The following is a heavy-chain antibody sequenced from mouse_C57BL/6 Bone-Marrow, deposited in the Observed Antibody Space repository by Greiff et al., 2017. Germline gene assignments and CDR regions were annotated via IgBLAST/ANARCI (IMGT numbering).Heavy chain of an antibody. CDR3: ARPRLTGTPYWYFDV. J-gene: IGHJ1*03. CDR1: GFTFSSYG. D-gene: IGHD4-1*01. Sequence: EVQRVESGGDLVKPGGSLKLSCAASGFTFSSYGMSWVRQTPDKRLEWVATISSGGSDTYYPASVKGRFTISRDNAKNTLYLQMSSLKSEDTAMYYCARPRLTGTPYWYFDVWGTGTTVTVSS. CDR2: ISSGGSDT. V-gene: IGHV5-6*01.